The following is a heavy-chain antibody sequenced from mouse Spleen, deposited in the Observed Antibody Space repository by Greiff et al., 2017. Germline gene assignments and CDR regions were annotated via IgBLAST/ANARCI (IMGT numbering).Heavy chain of an antibody. CDR3: TREGLYYGSSLYYFDY. CDR2: ISSGGDYI. CDR1: GFTFSSYA. V-gene: IGHV5-9-1*02. J-gene: IGHJ2*01. Sequence: EVMLVESGEGLVKPGGSLKLSCAASGFTFSSYAMSWVRQTPEKRLEWVAYISSGGDYIYYADTVKGRFTISRDNARNTLYLQMSSLKSEDTAMYYCTREGLYYGSSLYYFDYWGQGTTLTVSS. D-gene: IGHD1-1*01.